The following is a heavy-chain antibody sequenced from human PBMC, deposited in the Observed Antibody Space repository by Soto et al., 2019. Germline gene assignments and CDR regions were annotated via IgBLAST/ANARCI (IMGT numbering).Heavy chain of an antibody. CDR3: ARDRGSGYYPGPPDDAFDI. V-gene: IGHV3-74*01. CDR1: GFTFSSYW. D-gene: IGHD3-22*01. CDR2: INSDGSST. Sequence: EVQLVESGGGLVQPGGSLRLSCAASGFTFSSYWMHWVRQAPGKGLVWVSRINSDGSSTSYADFVKGRFTISRDNAKNQLYLQMNSLRAEDTAVYYCARDRGSGYYPGPPDDAFDIWGQGTMVTVSS. J-gene: IGHJ3*02.